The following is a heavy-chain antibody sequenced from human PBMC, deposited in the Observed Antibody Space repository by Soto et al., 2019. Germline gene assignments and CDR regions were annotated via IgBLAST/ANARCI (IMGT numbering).Heavy chain of an antibody. Sequence: GGSLRLSCAPSGFTVKGNYVGWARQASGKGMERVSIIFSAGMTYYTDSVKGRFTISKDISKNTLSLQVNSLRADDTAVYFCAGASNYNYAFEYWGLGTPVTVSS. D-gene: IGHD1-1*01. V-gene: IGHV3-53*01. CDR3: AGASNYNYAFEY. CDR2: IFSAGMT. CDR1: GFTVKGNY. J-gene: IGHJ4*02.